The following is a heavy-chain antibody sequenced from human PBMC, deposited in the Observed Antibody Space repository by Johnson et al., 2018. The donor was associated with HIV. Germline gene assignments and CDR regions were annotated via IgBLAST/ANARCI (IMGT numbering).Heavy chain of an antibody. CDR2: ISYDGSKK. CDR3: ARDLTGSSDDYAFDI. CDR1: GFNFSSYA. Sequence: QVQLVESGGGVVQPGRSLRLSCEASGFNFSSYAMHWVRQAPGKGLEWVAVISYDGSKKYYAESVKGRFTISRDNSKNTLYLQMNSLRAEDTAVYHCARDLTGSSDDYAFDIWGQGTMVTVSS. D-gene: IGHD1-20*01. V-gene: IGHV3-30*04. J-gene: IGHJ3*02.